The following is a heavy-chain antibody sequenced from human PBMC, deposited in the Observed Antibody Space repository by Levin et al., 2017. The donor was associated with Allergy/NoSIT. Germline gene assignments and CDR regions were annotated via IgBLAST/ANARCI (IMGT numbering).Heavy chain of an antibody. Sequence: SGGSLRLSCAASGFTFSSYWMNWVRQAPGKGLEWVANIKQDGSEEYYVDSVKGRFTISRDNAKNSLYLQMNSLRAEDSAVYYCARERGSGNYYPFDPWGQGTLVTVSS. CDR2: IKQDGSEE. CDR1: GFTFSSYW. V-gene: IGHV3-7*04. CDR3: ARERGSGNYYPFDP. J-gene: IGHJ5*02. D-gene: IGHD3-10*01.